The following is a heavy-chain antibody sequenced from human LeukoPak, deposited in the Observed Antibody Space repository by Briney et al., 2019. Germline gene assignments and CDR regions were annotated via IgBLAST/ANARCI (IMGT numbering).Heavy chain of an antibody. Sequence: PGGSLRLSCAASGFTFSNYAMHWVRQAPGKGLEWVSGISWNSGSIGYADSVKGRFTISRDNAKNSLYLQMNSLRAEDTALYYCAKGSQGLLWFGEFYYFDYWGQGTLVTVSS. J-gene: IGHJ4*02. CDR2: ISWNSGSI. D-gene: IGHD3-10*01. CDR1: GFTFSNYA. V-gene: IGHV3-9*01. CDR3: AKGSQGLLWFGEFYYFDY.